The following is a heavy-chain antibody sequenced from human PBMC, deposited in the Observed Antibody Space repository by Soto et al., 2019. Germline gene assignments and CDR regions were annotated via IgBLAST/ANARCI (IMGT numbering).Heavy chain of an antibody. CDR1: GNSFTTSA. CDR2: INAGNGYT. J-gene: IGHJ4*02. Sequence: QVQLVQSGSEVRKPGASVKISCEAPGNSFTTSAIHWVRQAPGQRPEWLGWINAGNGYTKYSQTFQGRVTITRDTSASTVYMELSSLKYEDTGVYYCTRESAPWGFEHWGKGTRVTVSS. V-gene: IGHV1-3*01. D-gene: IGHD7-27*01. CDR3: TRESAPWGFEH.